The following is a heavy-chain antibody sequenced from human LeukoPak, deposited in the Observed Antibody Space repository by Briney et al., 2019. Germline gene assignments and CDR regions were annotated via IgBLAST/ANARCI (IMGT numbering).Heavy chain of an antibody. J-gene: IGHJ4*02. CDR2: IYHSGST. D-gene: IGHD6-13*01. Sequence: PSETLSLACAVSGYSISSGYYWGWIRQPPGKGLEWVGSIYHSGSTYYNPSLKSRVTISVDTSKNQFSLKLSSVTAADTAVYYCARPYSSSWHYFDYWGQGTPVTVSS. CDR3: ARPYSSSWHYFDY. V-gene: IGHV4-38-2*01. CDR1: GYSISSGYY.